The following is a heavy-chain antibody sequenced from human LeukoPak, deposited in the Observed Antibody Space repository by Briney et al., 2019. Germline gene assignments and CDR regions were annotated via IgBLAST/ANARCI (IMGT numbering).Heavy chain of an antibody. CDR2: INWNGGST. CDR1: GFTLDDYG. Sequence: GGSLRLSCAASGFTLDDYGMSWVRQAPGKGLEWVSGINWNGGSTGYADSVKGRFTISRDNAKNSLYLQMNSLRAEDTALYHCARGSYSGYEGYFDYWGQGTLVTVSS. CDR3: ARGSYSGYEGYFDY. V-gene: IGHV3-20*01. J-gene: IGHJ4*02. D-gene: IGHD5-12*01.